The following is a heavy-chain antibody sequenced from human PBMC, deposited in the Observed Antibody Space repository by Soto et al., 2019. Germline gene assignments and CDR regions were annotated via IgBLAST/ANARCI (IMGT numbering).Heavy chain of an antibody. CDR3: ARHIPLYVWGSYRYSWFDP. J-gene: IGHJ5*02. Sequence: SETLSLTCTVSGGSISSSSYYWGWIRQPPGKGLEWIGSIYYSGSTYYNPSLKSRVTISVDTSKNQFSLKLSSVTAADTAVYYCARHIPLYVWGSYRYSWFDPWGQGTLVTVSS. CDR1: GGSISSSSYY. D-gene: IGHD3-16*02. V-gene: IGHV4-39*01. CDR2: IYYSGST.